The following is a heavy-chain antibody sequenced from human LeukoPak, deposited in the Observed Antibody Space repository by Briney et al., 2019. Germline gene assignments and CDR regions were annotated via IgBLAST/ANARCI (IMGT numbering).Heavy chain of an antibody. V-gene: IGHV4-31*03. CDR2: IYYSGST. J-gene: IGHJ2*01. CDR3: ARAVGINGYYGDYGGYFDL. CDR1: GGSISTGGYY. D-gene: IGHD4-17*01. Sequence: SETLSLTCTVSGGSISTGGYYWSWIRQHPGKGLEWIGYIYYSGSTYYNPSLKSRVTIDTSKNQFSLKLNSVTAADTAVYYCARAVGINGYYGDYGGYFDLWGRGILVTVSS.